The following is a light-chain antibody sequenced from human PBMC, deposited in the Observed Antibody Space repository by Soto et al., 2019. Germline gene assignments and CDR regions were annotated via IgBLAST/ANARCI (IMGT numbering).Light chain of an antibody. CDR3: SSYTRRRILV. J-gene: IGLJ2*01. Sequence: QSVLTQPASVSGSPGQSITIYCAGTTSDFSEFDYVSWYQQHPGTAPKLIIYEVTNRPSGVSNRFSGSKSGNAASLTISGLQAEDEADYFCSSYTRRRILVFGGGTKLTVL. CDR1: TSDFSEFDY. CDR2: EVT. V-gene: IGLV2-14*01.